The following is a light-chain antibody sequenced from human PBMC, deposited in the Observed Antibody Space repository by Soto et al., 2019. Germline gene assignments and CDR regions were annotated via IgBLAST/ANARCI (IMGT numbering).Light chain of an antibody. V-gene: IGLV2-14*01. CDR2: DVS. CDR3: SSYTSSSTLYV. J-gene: IGLJ1*01. CDR1: SSDVGGYNY. Sequence: QSALTQPASVSGSPGQSITISCTGTSSDVGGYNYVSWYQQHPGKAPKLMIYDVSNLPSWVSNRFSCSKSGNTASLTISGLQAEDEADYYCSSYTSSSTLYVFGSGTKVTVL.